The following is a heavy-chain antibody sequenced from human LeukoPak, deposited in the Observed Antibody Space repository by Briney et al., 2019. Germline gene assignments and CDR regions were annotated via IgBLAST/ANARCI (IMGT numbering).Heavy chain of an antibody. V-gene: IGHV4-4*07. D-gene: IGHD3-22*01. J-gene: IGHJ5*02. CDR3: ARGMNSSGYYEYRWFDP. Sequence: PSETLSLTCTVSGGSISSYYWSWIRQPAGKGLEWIGRIYTSGSTNYNPSLKSRVTMSVDTSKNQFSLKLSSVTAADTAVYYCARGMNSSGYYEYRWFDPWGQGTLVTVSS. CDR1: GGSISSYY. CDR2: IYTSGST.